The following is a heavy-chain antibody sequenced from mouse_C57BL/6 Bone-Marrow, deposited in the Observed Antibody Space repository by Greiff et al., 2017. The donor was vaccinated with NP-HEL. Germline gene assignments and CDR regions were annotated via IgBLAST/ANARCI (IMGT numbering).Heavy chain of an antibody. D-gene: IGHD2-1*01. Sequence: QVQLKQPGAELVKPGASVKMSCKASGYTFTSYWITWVKQRPGQGLEWIGDIYPGSGCTNYNEKFKSKATLTVDTSSSTAYMQLSSLTSEDSAVYDCAREGAGDLLWPHFDYWGQGTTLTVSS. J-gene: IGHJ2*01. CDR1: GYTFTSYW. V-gene: IGHV1-55*01. CDR3: AREGAGDLLWPHFDY. CDR2: IYPGSGCT.